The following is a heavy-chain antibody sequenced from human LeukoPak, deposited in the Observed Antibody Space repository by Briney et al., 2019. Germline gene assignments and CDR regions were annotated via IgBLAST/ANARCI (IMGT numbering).Heavy chain of an antibody. CDR3: ARGGYYDVWSGEANWFDP. D-gene: IGHD3-3*01. CDR1: GCTFSSYD. CDR2: MNPNSGNT. J-gene: IGHJ5*02. Sequence: SVTVSCKASGCTFSSYDINWLRQATGHGLEWMEWMNPNSGNTGYAHNFQGRVTITRNTSISTAHMELSRRRSEDTAVYYCARGGYYDVWSGEANWFDPWGQGTLVTVSS. V-gene: IGHV1-8*03.